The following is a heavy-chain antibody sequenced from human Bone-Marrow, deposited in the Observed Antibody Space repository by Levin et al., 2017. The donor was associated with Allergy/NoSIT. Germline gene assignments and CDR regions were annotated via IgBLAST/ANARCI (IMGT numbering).Heavy chain of an antibody. CDR1: GFTFSSYS. V-gene: IGHV3-23*01. CDR3: AKGGGGSSDSRVDC. CDR2: IGDST. J-gene: IGHJ4*02. D-gene: IGHD2-15*01. Sequence: PSGGSLRLSCAASGFTFSSYSMTWVRQPPGKGLEWVSVIGDSTFYSDSVKGRFTISRDNSKNTLFLQMNSLRGEDTAIYYCAKGGGGSSDSRVDCWGQGTLVTVSS.